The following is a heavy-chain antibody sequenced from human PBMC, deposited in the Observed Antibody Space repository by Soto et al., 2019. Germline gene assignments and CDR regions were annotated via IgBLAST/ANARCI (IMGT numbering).Heavy chain of an antibody. D-gene: IGHD3-10*01. J-gene: IGHJ4*02. Sequence: PSETLSLTCTVSGGSISSGDYYWSWIRQPPGKGLEWIGYIYYSGSTYYNPSLKSRVTISVDTSKNQFSLKLSSVTAADTAVYYCARAYGSRSYVDYWGQGTLVTVSS. V-gene: IGHV4-30-4*01. CDR2: IYYSGST. CDR1: GGSISSGDYY. CDR3: ARAYGSRSYVDY.